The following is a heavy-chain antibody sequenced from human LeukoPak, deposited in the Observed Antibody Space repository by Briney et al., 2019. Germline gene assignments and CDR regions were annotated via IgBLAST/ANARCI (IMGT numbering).Heavy chain of an antibody. J-gene: IGHJ4*02. D-gene: IGHD3-22*01. CDR1: GFTFSYYS. V-gene: IGHV3-48*02. CDR2: ISSGSSTI. CDR3: ASLGRLYYDSSGYYLDY. Sequence: GGSLRLSCAASGFTFSYYSMNWVRQAPGKGLEWVSYISSGSSTIYYADSVKGRFTISRDNAKNSLYLQMNSLRDEDTAVYYCASLGRLYYDSSGYYLDYWGQGALVTVSS.